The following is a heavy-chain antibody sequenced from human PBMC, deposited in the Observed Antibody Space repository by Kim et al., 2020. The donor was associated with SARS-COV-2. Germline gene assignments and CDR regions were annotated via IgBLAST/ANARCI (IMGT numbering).Heavy chain of an antibody. CDR3: ARSKAAAGRGLFDP. CDR2: IYYSGST. V-gene: IGHV4-59*08. D-gene: IGHD6-13*01. CDR1: GGSISSYY. J-gene: IGHJ5*02. Sequence: SETLSLTCTVSGGSISSYYWSWIRQPPGKGLEWIGYIYYSGSTNYNPSLKSRVTISVDTSKNQFSLKLSSVTAADTAVYYCARSKAAAGRGLFDPWGQGTLVTVSS.